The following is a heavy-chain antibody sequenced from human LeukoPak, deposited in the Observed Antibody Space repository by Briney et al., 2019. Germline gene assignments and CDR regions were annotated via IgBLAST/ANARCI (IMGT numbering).Heavy chain of an antibody. J-gene: IGHJ4*02. CDR1: GFTFSAYG. Sequence: GGSLRLSCVASGFTFSAYGMQWVRQAPGKGLEWVAFIWCDGTKKYYGESVRGRFTISRDNSENMVYLQMNSLGAEDTAVYYCARGRSTWHLDYWGQGTLVTVSS. CDR3: ARGRSTWHLDY. D-gene: IGHD1-26*01. CDR2: IWCDGTKK. V-gene: IGHV3-30*02.